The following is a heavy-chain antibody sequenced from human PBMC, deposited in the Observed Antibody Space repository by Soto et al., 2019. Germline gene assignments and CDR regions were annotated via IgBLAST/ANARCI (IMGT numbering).Heavy chain of an antibody. V-gene: IGHV3-64D*08. J-gene: IGHJ5*02. CDR3: VRGLWSGYETLNWFDP. CDR1: VFTFSSYA. CDR2: ISSNGGST. Sequence: PEVSLRLSCLASVFTFSSYAMHWVRQAPGKGLEYVSAISSNGGSTYYADSVKGRFTISRDNSKNTLYLQMSSLRAEASAVYYCVRGLWSGYETLNWFDPWGQGTLVTVSS. D-gene: IGHD3-3*01.